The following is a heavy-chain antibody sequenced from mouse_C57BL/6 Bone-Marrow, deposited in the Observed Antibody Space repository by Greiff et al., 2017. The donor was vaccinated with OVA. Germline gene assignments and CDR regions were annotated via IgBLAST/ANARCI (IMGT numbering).Heavy chain of an antibody. CDR3: AREWLLRDWYFDV. J-gene: IGHJ1*03. V-gene: IGHV3-6*01. CDR1: GYSITSGYY. D-gene: IGHD2-3*01. CDR2: ISYDGSN. Sequence: EVQVVESGPGLVKPSQSLSLTCSVTGYSITSGYYWNWIRQFPGNKLEWMGYISYDGSNNYNPSLKNRISITRDTSKNQFFLKLNSVTTEDTATYYCAREWLLRDWYFDVWGTGTTVTVSS.